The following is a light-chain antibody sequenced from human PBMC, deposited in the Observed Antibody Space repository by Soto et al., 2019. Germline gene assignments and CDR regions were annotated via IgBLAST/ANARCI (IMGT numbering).Light chain of an antibody. Sequence: QSALTQPASVSGSPGQSIIISCTGTSSDVGSYNYVSWYKHHPGKAPKFMIYDVSNRPSGVSNRFSGSKSGNTASLTISGLQAEDEADYYCSSYTTSGTLVFGSGTKLTVL. V-gene: IGLV2-14*03. CDR3: SSYTTSGTLV. J-gene: IGLJ1*01. CDR1: SSDVGSYNY. CDR2: DVS.